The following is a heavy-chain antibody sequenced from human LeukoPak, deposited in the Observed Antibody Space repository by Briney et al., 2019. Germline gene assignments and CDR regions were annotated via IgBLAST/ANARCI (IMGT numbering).Heavy chain of an antibody. CDR3: ARYEGGPNWFDP. V-gene: IGHV4-39*07. Sequence: PSETLSLTCTVSGGSISRSSYYWGWIRQPPGKGLEWIGSINYSGSTYYNPSLKSRVTISVDTSKNQFSLKLSSVTAADTAVYYCARYEGGPNWFDPWGQGTLVTVSS. CDR2: INYSGST. J-gene: IGHJ5*02. CDR1: GGSISRSSYY. D-gene: IGHD3-16*01.